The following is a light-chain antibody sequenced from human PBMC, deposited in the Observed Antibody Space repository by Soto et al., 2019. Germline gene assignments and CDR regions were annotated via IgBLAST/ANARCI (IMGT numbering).Light chain of an antibody. CDR3: QQYNSWPPIT. V-gene: IGKV3-15*01. J-gene: IGKJ5*01. CDR1: QSVRSD. Sequence: EIVMTQSPATLSVSPGERATLSCRASQSVRSDLVWYQQKPGQAPRLLIYGASTRATAIPARYSGSGSGTEFNLTISSLQSEDFAVYYCQQYNSWPPITFGQGTRLEIK. CDR2: GAS.